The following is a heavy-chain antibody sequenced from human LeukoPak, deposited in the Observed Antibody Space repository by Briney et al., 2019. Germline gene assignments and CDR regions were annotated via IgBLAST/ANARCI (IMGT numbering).Heavy chain of an antibody. CDR1: GFTFTTYW. Sequence: GGSLRLSCAASGFTFTTYWMHWVRQAPGEGLVWVSHINSDGSITSYADSAKGRFTISRDNAKNTLYLQMNSLRAEDTAVYYCARDAVDTANAVWGQGTTVTVSS. J-gene: IGHJ6*02. D-gene: IGHD5-18*01. CDR3: ARDAVDTANAV. CDR2: INSDGSIT. V-gene: IGHV3-74*01.